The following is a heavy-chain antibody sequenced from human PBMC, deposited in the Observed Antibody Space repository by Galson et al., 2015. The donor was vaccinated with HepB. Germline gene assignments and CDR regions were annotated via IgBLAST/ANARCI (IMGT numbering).Heavy chain of an antibody. V-gene: IGHV5-51*03. CDR2: IYPGDSDT. CDR3: ARSSSGWRSRGVFSSFGRGGNYYYGMDV. D-gene: IGHD6-19*01. CDR1: GYSFTSYW. J-gene: IGHJ6*02. Sequence: QSGAEVKKPGESLKISCKGSGYSFTSYWIGWVRQMPGKGLEWMGIIYPGDSDTRYSPSFQGQVTISADKSISTAYLQWSSLKASDTAMYYCARSSSGWRSRGVFSSFGRGGNYYYGMDVWGQGTTVTVSS.